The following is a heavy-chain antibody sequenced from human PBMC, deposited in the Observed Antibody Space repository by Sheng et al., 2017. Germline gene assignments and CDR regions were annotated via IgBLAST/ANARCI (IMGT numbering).Heavy chain of an antibody. V-gene: IGHV4-34*01. Sequence: QVQLQQWGAGLLKPSETLSLTCAVYGGSFSGYYWSWIRQPPGKGLEWIGEINHSGSTNYNPSLKSRVTISVDTSKNQFSLKLSSVTAADTAVYYCARRGVAGRGGPRFDIWGQGTMVTGLF. D-gene: IGHD6-19*01. CDR2: INHSGST. CDR1: GGSFSGYY. CDR3: ARRGVAGRGGPRFDI. J-gene: IGHJ3*02.